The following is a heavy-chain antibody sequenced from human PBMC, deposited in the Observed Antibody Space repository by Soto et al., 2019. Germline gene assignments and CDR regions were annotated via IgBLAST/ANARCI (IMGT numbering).Heavy chain of an antibody. J-gene: IGHJ6*03. CDR3: ARRQRYYYYYMDV. D-gene: IGHD2-2*01. CDR1: GGSISGYY. Sequence: SETLSLTCAVYGGSISGYYWSWIRQPPGKGLEWIGEINHSGSTNYNPSLKSRVTISVDTSKNQFSLKLSSVTAADTAVYYCARRQRYYYYYMDVWGKGTTVTVSS. CDR2: INHSGST. V-gene: IGHV4-34*01.